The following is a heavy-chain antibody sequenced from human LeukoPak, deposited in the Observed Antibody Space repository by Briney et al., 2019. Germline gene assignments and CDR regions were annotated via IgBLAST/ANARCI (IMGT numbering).Heavy chain of an antibody. J-gene: IGHJ4*02. CDR3: ARDPGNLKAGFDY. D-gene: IGHD1-7*01. V-gene: IGHV4-61*02. CDR1: GGSISRGSYY. Sequence: PSQTLSLTCTVSGGSISRGSYYWSWIRLPAVKGLEWIGRVHSSGSTNYNPSLESRATISVDTSKNEISLKLDSVTAAKPAVYFWARDPGNLKAGFDYWGQGIPVTVSS. CDR2: VHSSGST.